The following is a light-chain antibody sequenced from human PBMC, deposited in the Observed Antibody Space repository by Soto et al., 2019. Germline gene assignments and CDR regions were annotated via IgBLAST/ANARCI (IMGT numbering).Light chain of an antibody. CDR3: NSYTGSSTYV. J-gene: IGLJ1*01. V-gene: IGLV2-18*02. Sequence: QSALTQPPSVSGSPGQSVAISCTGTSSDVGSYNRVSWYQQPPGAAPKLMIYEVSNRPSGVPDRFSGSKSGNTASLTISGLQAEDEADYYYNSYTGSSTYVFGTGTKLTVL. CDR2: EVS. CDR1: SSDVGSYNR.